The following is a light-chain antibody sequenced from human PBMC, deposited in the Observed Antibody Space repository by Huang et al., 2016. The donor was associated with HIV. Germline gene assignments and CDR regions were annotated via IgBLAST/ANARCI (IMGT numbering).Light chain of an antibody. Sequence: AIQMTQSPSSLSASVGDRVTITCRASQDIRNDLGWYQLKSGKAPKLLIYAASSLQSGVPSRFSGGGSGTDFTLIISSLQAEDFATYYCLQDYNYPPTFGPGTKVDIK. CDR3: LQDYNYPPT. CDR2: AAS. J-gene: IGKJ3*01. V-gene: IGKV1-6*01. CDR1: QDIRND.